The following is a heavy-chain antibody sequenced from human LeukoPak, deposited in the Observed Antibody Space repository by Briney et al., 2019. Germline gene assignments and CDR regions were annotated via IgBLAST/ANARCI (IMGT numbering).Heavy chain of an antibody. CDR3: AKGSRIAAAGTVYFDY. V-gene: IGHV3-30*02. CDR2: IRYDGSNK. J-gene: IGHJ4*02. CDR1: GFTFSSYW. Sequence: GGSLRLSCAASGFTFSSYWMHWVRQAPGKGLEWVAFIRYDGSNKYYADSVKGRFTISRDNSKNTLYLQMNSLRAEDTAVYYCAKGSRIAAAGTVYFDYWGQGTLVTVSS. D-gene: IGHD6-13*01.